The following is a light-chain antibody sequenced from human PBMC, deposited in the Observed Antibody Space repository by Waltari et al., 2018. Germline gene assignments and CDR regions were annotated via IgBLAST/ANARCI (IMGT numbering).Light chain of an antibody. CDR1: SSDTGSFG. V-gene: IGLV1-40*01. J-gene: IGLJ2*01. CDR2: DNT. CDR3: QSYDNAWRGSVL. Sequence: LTQPPSVSGAPGQRVTISCTGSSSDTGSFGVTWYRHRPGPGPRPLLHDNTHRPSAVPDRFTASKSDTSASLDIAGLQPDDEADYYCQSYDNAWRGSVLIGGGTRLTVL.